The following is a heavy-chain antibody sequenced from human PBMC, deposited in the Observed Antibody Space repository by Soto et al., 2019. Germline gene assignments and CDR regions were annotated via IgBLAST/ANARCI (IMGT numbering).Heavy chain of an antibody. V-gene: IGHV1-18*01. Sequence: ASVKVSCKASGYTFTSYGISWVRQAPGQGLEWMGWISAYNGNTNYAQKLQGRVTMTTDTSTRTAYMELRSLRSDDTAVYYCARDRIGYYDSSGYNPDWFDPWGQGTMVTVSS. J-gene: IGHJ5*02. D-gene: IGHD3-22*01. CDR3: ARDRIGYYDSSGYNPDWFDP. CDR1: GYTFTSYG. CDR2: ISAYNGNT.